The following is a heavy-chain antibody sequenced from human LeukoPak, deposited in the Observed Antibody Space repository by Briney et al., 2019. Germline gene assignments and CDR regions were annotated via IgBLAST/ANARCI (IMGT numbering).Heavy chain of an antibody. CDR3: AKVVSEEIWSGYWY. Sequence: GRSLRLFCAASGFTFSSYGMHWVRQAPGKGLEWEAVIWYDGSNKYYADSVKGRFTISRDNSKNTLYLQMNSLRAEDTAVYYCAKVVSEEIWSGYWYWGQGTLVTVSS. D-gene: IGHD3-3*01. CDR2: IWYDGSNK. J-gene: IGHJ4*02. V-gene: IGHV3-33*06. CDR1: GFTFSSYG.